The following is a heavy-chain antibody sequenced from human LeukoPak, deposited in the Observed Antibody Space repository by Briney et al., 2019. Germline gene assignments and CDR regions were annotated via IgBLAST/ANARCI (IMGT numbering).Heavy chain of an antibody. J-gene: IGHJ4*02. CDR1: GGTFSSYA. V-gene: IGHV1-69*13. D-gene: IGHD3-22*01. CDR3: ARDGNSGYYLFDY. Sequence: ASVKVSCKASGGTFSSYAISWVRQAPGQGLEWMGGIIPIFGTANYAQKFQGRVTITADESTSTAYMELSSLRSEDTAVYYCARDGNSGYYLFDYWGQGTLVTVSS. CDR2: IIPIFGTA.